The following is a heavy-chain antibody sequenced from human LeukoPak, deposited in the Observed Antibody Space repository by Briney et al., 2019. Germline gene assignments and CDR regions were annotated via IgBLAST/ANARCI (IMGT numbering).Heavy chain of an antibody. V-gene: IGHV4-31*03. D-gene: IGHD3-22*01. CDR1: GGSISSGGYY. CDR2: IYYSGST. J-gene: IGHJ3*02. CDR3: ARAFGSGYDAFDI. Sequence: SETLSLTCTVSGGSISSGGYYWSWIRQHPGKGLEWIGYIYYSGSTYYNPSLKSRVTISVDTSKNQFSLKLSSVTAAGTAVYYCARAFGSGYDAFDIWGQGTMVTVSS.